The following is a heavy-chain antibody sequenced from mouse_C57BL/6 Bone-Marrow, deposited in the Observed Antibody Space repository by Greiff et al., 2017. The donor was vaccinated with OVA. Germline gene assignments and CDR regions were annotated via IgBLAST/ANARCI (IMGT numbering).Heavy chain of an antibody. Sequence: VQLQQSGAELVRPGTSVKMSCKASGYTFTNYWIGWEKQRPGHGLEWIGDIYPGGGYTNYNEKFKGKATLTADKSSSTAYMQFSSLTSEDSAIYYCARLGIYDGPYYYAMDYWGQGTSVTVSS. CDR1: GYTFTNYW. J-gene: IGHJ4*01. CDR2: IYPGGGYT. V-gene: IGHV1-63*01. CDR3: ARLGIYDGPYYYAMDY. D-gene: IGHD2-3*01.